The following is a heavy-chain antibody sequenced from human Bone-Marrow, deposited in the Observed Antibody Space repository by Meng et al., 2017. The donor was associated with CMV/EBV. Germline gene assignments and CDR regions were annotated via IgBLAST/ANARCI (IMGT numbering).Heavy chain of an antibody. Sequence: SETLSLTCTVSGGSISNYYWNWIRQPPGKGLEWIGYIYYSGYTKFNPSLKSRVTISVDTSKNQFSLKLNSVTAADTAVYYCASSNYYDSSSYSLFDAFDIWGQGTMVTVSS. CDR3: ASSNYYDSSSYSLFDAFDI. CDR1: GGSISNYY. CDR2: IYYSGYT. D-gene: IGHD3-22*01. J-gene: IGHJ3*02. V-gene: IGHV4-59*01.